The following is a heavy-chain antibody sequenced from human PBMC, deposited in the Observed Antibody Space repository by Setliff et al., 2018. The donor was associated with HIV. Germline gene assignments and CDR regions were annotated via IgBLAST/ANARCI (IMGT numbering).Heavy chain of an antibody. CDR3: ARDSRGFGDSGY. CDR2: IDPDRGDT. D-gene: IGHD3-10*01. V-gene: IGHV1-69-2*01. J-gene: IGHJ4*02. Sequence: ASVKVSCKVSGYTFPDYYIQWIRQAPGKGLEWMGLIDPDRGDTVYAEKFQDRVTITADRSLDTAYMKLSSLRSEDTAIYYCARDSRGFGDSGYWGQGTLVTVSS. CDR1: GYTFPDYY.